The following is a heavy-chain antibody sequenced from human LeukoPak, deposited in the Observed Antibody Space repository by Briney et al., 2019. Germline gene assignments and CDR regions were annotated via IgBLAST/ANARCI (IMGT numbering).Heavy chain of an antibody. CDR3: ARGHRCGGDCYYFDY. V-gene: IGHV1-8*01. J-gene: IGHJ4*02. D-gene: IGHD2-21*02. Sequence: WASVKVFCKASGYTFTSYDINWVRQATGQGLEWMGWMNPNSANTGYAQKFRGRVTMTRNTSISTAYMKLSSLTSEDTAVYHCARGHRCGGDCYYFDYWGQGTLVTVSS. CDR2: MNPNSANT. CDR1: GYTFTSYD.